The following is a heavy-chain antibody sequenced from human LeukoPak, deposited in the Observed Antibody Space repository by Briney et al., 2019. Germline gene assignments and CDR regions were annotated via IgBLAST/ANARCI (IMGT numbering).Heavy chain of an antibody. D-gene: IGHD5-12*01. CDR2: ISGSGGST. CDR3: ARGSGYDCRY. J-gene: IGHJ4*02. V-gene: IGHV3-23*01. CDR1: GFTFSSYA. Sequence: PGGSLRLSCAASGFTFSSYAMSWVRQAPGKGLEWVSAISGSGGSTYYADSVKGRFTISRDNAKNSLYLQMNSLRAEDTAVYYCARGSGYDCRYWGQGTLVTVSS.